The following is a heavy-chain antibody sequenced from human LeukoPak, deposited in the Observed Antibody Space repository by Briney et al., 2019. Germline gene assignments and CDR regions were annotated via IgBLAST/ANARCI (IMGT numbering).Heavy chain of an antibody. Sequence: GSLRLSCAVSGFSVSGYWMTWVRQAPGKGLEWVANIKQDGSEKNYVDSVKGRFTISRDNAENSLFLQMNSLGVEDTAVYYCAREWQGGIAAAGTRIEGDYWGQGTLVAVSS. V-gene: IGHV3-7*01. J-gene: IGHJ4*02. D-gene: IGHD6-13*01. CDR1: GFSVSGYW. CDR2: IKQDGSEK. CDR3: AREWQGGIAAAGTRIEGDY.